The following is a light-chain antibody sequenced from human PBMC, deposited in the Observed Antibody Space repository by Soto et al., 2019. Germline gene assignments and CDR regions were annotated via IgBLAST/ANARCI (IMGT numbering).Light chain of an antibody. J-gene: IGKJ4*01. CDR1: QSVSSY. CDR3: QQYGSSPPLT. V-gene: IGKV3-20*01. Sequence: EIVLTQSPATLSLSPGERSTLSGRASQSVSSYLAWYQQKPGQAPRLLIYAASNRATGIPARFSGSGSGTDFTLTISRLEPKDFVVYYCQQYGSSPPLTFGGGTKVDIK. CDR2: AAS.